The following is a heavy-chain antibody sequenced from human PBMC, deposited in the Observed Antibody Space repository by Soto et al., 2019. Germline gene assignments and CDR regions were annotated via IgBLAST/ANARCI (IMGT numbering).Heavy chain of an antibody. Sequence: QVQLQESGPGLVKPSQTLSLTCTVSGGSISSGAYYWNWIRQHPGKGLEWFGYIHYSGTTYYNPSLKSRVTMSVDTSRNQFSLKLSSMTAADTAVYYCARDASNNWHYFDSWGQGILVTVSS. CDR2: IHYSGTT. D-gene: IGHD1-1*01. CDR3: ARDASNNWHYFDS. V-gene: IGHV4-31*03. J-gene: IGHJ4*02. CDR1: GGSISSGAYY.